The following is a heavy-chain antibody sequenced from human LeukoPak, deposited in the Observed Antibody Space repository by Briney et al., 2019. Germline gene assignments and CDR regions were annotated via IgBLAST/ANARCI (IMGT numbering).Heavy chain of an antibody. J-gene: IGHJ4*02. CDR3: AKDGYCSGGSCYGPEDY. D-gene: IGHD2-15*01. CDR1: GFTFDDYA. CDR2: ISGDGGST. V-gene: IGHV3-43*02. Sequence: GGSLRLSCAASGFTFDDYAMHWVRRAPGKGLEWVSLISGDGGSTYYADSVKGRFTISRDNSKNSLYLQMNSLRTEDTALYYCAKDGYCSGGSCYGPEDYWGQGTLVTVSS.